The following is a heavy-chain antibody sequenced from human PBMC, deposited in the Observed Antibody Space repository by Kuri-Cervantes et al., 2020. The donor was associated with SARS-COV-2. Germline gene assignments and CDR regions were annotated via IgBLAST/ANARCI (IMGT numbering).Heavy chain of an antibody. CDR3: ARAHHKYSYGQTPFDY. CDR1: GFTFSNAW. D-gene: IGHD5-18*01. Sequence: GESLKISCAASGFTFSNAWMNWVRQAPGKGLEWVSYISSSSSTIYYADSVKGRFTISRDNAKNSLYLKMNSLRAEDTAVYYCARAHHKYSYGQTPFDYWGQGTMVTVSS. CDR2: ISSSSSTI. V-gene: IGHV3-48*04. J-gene: IGHJ4*02.